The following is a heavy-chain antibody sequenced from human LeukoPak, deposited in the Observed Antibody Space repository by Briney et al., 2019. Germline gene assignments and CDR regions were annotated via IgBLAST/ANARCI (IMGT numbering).Heavy chain of an antibody. V-gene: IGHV4-34*01. CDR1: GGSFSGYY. CDR3: ARAYSSSWYAGGHYYYYMDV. J-gene: IGHJ6*03. CDR2: INHSGST. Sequence: SETLSLTCAVYGGSFSGYYWSWIRQPPGKGLEWIGEINHSGSTNYNPSLKSRVTISVDTSKNQFSLKLSSVTAADTAVYYCARAYSSSWYAGGHYYYYMDVWGKGTTVTVSS. D-gene: IGHD6-13*01.